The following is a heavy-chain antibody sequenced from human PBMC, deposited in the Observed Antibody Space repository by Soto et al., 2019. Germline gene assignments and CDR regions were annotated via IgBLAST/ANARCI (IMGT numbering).Heavy chain of an antibody. CDR1: GFTFSSFG. D-gene: IGHD6-25*01. V-gene: IGHV3-33*08. Sequence: QEQLAESGGGVVQPGTSLRLSCTASGFTFSSFGMNWVRQAPGKGLEWVALIWYDGSKEYYADSVKGRFTISRDDSKNTLYLQMDSLRAEDTAVYYCMREGTFGSGSNEAWFDPWGQGTLVTVSS. CDR2: IWYDGSKE. CDR3: MREGTFGSGSNEAWFDP. J-gene: IGHJ5*02.